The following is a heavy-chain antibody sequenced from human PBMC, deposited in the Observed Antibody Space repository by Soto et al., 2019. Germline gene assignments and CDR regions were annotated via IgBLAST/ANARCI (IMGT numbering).Heavy chain of an antibody. CDR1: GFTFSSYG. Sequence: QVQLVESGGGVVQPGRSLRLSCAASGFTFSSYGMHWVRQAPGKGLEWVAVIWYDGSNKYYADSVKGRFTISRDNSKNTLYLQMNSLRAEDTAVYYCARDPQIYARYYLDYWGQGTLVTVSS. J-gene: IGHJ4*02. D-gene: IGHD2-2*02. CDR3: ARDPQIYARYYLDY. V-gene: IGHV3-33*01. CDR2: IWYDGSNK.